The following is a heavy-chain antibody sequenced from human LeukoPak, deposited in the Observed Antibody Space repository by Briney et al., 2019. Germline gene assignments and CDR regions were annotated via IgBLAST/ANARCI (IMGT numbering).Heavy chain of an antibody. CDR3: ARDVWSYYGSGSYPDYYYYYMDV. CDR1: GYTFTGYY. CDR2: INPNSGGT. Sequence: GASVKVSCKASGYTFTGYYMHWVRRAPGQGLEWMGWINPNSGGTNYAQKFQGRVTMTRDTSISTAYMELSRLRSDDTAVYYCARDVWSYYGSGSYPDYYYYYMDVWGKGTTVTVSS. J-gene: IGHJ6*03. V-gene: IGHV1-2*02. D-gene: IGHD3-10*01.